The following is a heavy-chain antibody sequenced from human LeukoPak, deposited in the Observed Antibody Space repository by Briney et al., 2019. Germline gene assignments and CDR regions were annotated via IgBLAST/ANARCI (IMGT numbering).Heavy chain of an antibody. V-gene: IGHV4-39*01. D-gene: IGHD2-8*01. CDR3: ARHRYGTFDY. J-gene: IGHJ4*02. CDR1: GGSISSSSYY. CDR2: INYSGNT. Sequence: KPSETRSLTCTVSGGSISSSSYYWGWIRQPPGKGLEWIGSINYSGNTYYNPSLKSRVTMSVDTSKNQLSLKLSSVTATDTAVYYCARHRYGTFDYWGQGTLVTVSS.